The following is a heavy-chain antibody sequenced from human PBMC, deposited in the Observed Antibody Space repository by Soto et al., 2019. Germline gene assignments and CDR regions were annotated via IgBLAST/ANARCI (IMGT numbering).Heavy chain of an antibody. V-gene: IGHV4-61*01. Sequence: PSETLSLTCTVCGGSVSSGSYYWSWIRQPPGKGLEWIGYIYYSGSTNYNPSLKSRVTISVDTSKNQFSLKLSSVTAADTAVYYCARCYDFWSGYYPPYYYYYGMDVWGQGTTVTVSS. CDR3: ARCYDFWSGYYPPYYYYYGMDV. CDR1: GGSVSSGSYY. J-gene: IGHJ6*02. D-gene: IGHD3-3*01. CDR2: IYYSGST.